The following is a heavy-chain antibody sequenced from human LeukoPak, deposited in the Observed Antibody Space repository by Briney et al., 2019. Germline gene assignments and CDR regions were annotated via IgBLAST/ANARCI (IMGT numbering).Heavy chain of an antibody. V-gene: IGHV3-23*01. J-gene: IGHJ4*02. Sequence: PGGSLRLSCAASGFTFRNYAMTWVRQAPGKGVEWVSTITDSGGGTFYADSVKGRFAISRDNSKNTLFLQMNSLRAEDAAVYYCAPASYYPELHYWGQGTLVTVSS. CDR1: GFTFRNYA. CDR2: ITDSGGGT. D-gene: IGHD3-10*01. CDR3: APASYYPELHY.